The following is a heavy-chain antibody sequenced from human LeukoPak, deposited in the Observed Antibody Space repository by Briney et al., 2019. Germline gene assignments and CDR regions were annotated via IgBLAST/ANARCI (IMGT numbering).Heavy chain of an antibody. CDR2: IKPNSGGT. CDR1: GYTFTDYY. V-gene: IGHV1-2*02. Sequence: ASVKVSCKASGYTFTDYYMHWVRQAPGQGLEWMGWIKPNSGGTNYAQKFQGRVTMTRDTSISTAYMELSRLRSDDTAVYYCVRLGSSWDRNFDYWGQGTLVTVSS. D-gene: IGHD6-13*01. J-gene: IGHJ4*02. CDR3: VRLGSSWDRNFDY.